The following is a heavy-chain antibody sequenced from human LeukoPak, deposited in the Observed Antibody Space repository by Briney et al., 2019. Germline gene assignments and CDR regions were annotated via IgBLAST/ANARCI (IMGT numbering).Heavy chain of an antibody. CDR2: ISNDGSQK. J-gene: IGHJ5*01. V-gene: IGHV3-30*04. CDR3: VRDWAASSSWYRNWFDP. D-gene: IGHD6-13*01. Sequence: PGGSLRLSCAASGFTFNNYAMHWVRQAPGKGLEWMAVISNDGSQKYSADSVKGRFTISRDNSKNTLFLQMNSLRLEDTAVYYCVRDWAASSSWYRNWFDPWGQGTLATVSS. CDR1: GFTFNNYA.